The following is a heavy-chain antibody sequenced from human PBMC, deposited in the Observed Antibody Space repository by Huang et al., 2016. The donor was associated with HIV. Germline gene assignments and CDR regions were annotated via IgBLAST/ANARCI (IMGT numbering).Heavy chain of an antibody. V-gene: IGHV4-34*01. Sequence: QVQLQQWGAGLLRPSETLSLTCAVYGGSFRGYYGTWLRQPPGKGLEWIGDIKHSESTNYHPSLKSRVTISVDTSRNQFSLTLTSVTAADTAVYYCARGQGGYYYYYMDVWGKGTTVTVSS. CDR1: GGSFRGYY. CDR3: ARGQGGYYYYYMDV. CDR2: IKHSEST. J-gene: IGHJ6*03.